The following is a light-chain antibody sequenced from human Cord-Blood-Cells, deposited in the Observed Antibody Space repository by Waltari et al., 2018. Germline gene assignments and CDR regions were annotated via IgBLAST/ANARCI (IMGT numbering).Light chain of an antibody. CDR1: ALPQQY. CDR2: KDS. CDR3: QSADSSGTIGV. Sequence: SYELTQPPSVSVSPGQTARITCSGDALPQQYAYWYQQKPGQAPVLVIYKDSERPSGIPERFSGSSSGTTVTLTISGVQAEDEADYYCQSADSSGTIGVFGGGTKLTVL. J-gene: IGLJ3*02. V-gene: IGLV3-25*03.